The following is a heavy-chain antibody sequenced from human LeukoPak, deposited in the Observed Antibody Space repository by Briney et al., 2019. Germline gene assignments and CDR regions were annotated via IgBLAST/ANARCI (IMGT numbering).Heavy chain of an antibody. CDR3: ARHRGGFDL. D-gene: IGHD2-15*01. Sequence: PSETLSLTCTISGASIDSYYWSWIRQPPGKGLEWIGYIYYSGTTYYTPSLKSRVIISVDTSKNQFSLKLSSVTAADTAVYYCARHRGGFDLWGQGTMVTVSS. V-gene: IGHV4-59*08. CDR2: IYYSGTT. J-gene: IGHJ3*01. CDR1: GASIDSYY.